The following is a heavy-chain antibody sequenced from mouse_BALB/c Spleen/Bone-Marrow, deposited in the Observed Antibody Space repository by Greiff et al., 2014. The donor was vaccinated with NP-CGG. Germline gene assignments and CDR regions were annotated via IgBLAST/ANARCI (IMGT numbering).Heavy chain of an antibody. CDR2: ILPRRGSI. CDR3: ARWRGYFDY. V-gene: IGHV1-9*01. J-gene: IGHJ2*01. Sequence: QVQLKQSGTELMKPGASVKISCKATGYTFSSYWIDWVKQRPGHGLEWIGEILPRRGSINYNENFKGKATFTVDTSSNTAYMQLGSLTSEDSAVYYCARWRGYFDYWGQGTTLTVSS. CDR1: GYTFSSYW.